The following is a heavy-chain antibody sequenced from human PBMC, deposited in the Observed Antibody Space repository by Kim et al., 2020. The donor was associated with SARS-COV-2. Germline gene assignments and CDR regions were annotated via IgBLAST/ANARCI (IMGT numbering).Heavy chain of an antibody. J-gene: IGHJ4*02. CDR1: GFTFGDFA. CDR2: ISWNSGKI. Sequence: SLRLSCAASGFTFGDFAMHWVRQAPGKGLEWVSSISWNSGKIKYVDSVKGRFTITRDNPNNFLYLQMHSLRAEDTALYYCAKDNFGVLDHWGRGTLVTVSS. V-gene: IGHV3-9*01. D-gene: IGHD4-17*01. CDR3: AKDNFGVLDH.